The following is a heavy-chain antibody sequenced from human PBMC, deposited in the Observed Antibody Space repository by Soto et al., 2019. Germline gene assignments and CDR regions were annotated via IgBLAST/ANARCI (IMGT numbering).Heavy chain of an antibody. V-gene: IGHV4-39*01. CDR3: ARQGDSAMALFDY. J-gene: IGHJ4*02. CDR1: GGSISSISYF. CDR2: ISFSGTT. Sequence: PSETLSLTCTVSGGSISSISYFWGWIRQPPGEGLEWIGSISFSGTTQYNPSLTSRVSISVDTSKNQFSLKLTSVTAADTAVYYCARQGDSAMALFDYWGQGGLVPVSS. D-gene: IGHD5-18*01.